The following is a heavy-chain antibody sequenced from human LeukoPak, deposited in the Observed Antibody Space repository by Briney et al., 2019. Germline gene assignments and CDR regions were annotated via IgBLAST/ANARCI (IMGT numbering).Heavy chain of an antibody. V-gene: IGHV1-69*04. CDR3: ARDFYSNYRRYGMDV. CDR1: GGTFSSYA. Sequence: SSVKVSCKASGGTFSSYAISWVRQAPGQGREWMGRIIPILGIANYAQKFQGRVTITADKSTSTAYMELSSLRSEDTAVYYCARDFYSNYRRYGMDVWGQGTTVTVSS. J-gene: IGHJ6*02. D-gene: IGHD4-4*01. CDR2: IIPILGIA.